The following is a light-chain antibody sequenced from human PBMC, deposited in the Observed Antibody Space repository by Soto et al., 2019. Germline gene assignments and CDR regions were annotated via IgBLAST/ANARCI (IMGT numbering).Light chain of an antibody. CDR2: ATY. V-gene: IGKV3-20*01. Sequence: VLTQSPGTLSLSPGERATLSCRAGQSVSSGYLAWYQQKPGQAPRLLIYATYTRATGIPDRFSGSGSGTDFPLTISRLQHEDFAVYYCQQYGPSPLYPFGQGTKLEIK. CDR3: QQYGPSPLYP. CDR1: QSVSSGY. J-gene: IGKJ2*01.